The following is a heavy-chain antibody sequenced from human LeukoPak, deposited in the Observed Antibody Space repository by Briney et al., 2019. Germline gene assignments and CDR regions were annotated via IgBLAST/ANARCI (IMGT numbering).Heavy chain of an antibody. CDR1: GYTFTSYG. Sequence: GASVKVSCKASGYTFTSYGISWVRQAPGQGLEWIGWISAYNGNTNYAQKLQGRVTITADKSTSTAYMELSSLRSEDTAVYYCASENTIFGSHYYFDYWGQGTLVTVSS. D-gene: IGHD3-3*01. J-gene: IGHJ4*02. CDR3: ASENTIFGSHYYFDY. CDR2: ISAYNGNT. V-gene: IGHV1-18*01.